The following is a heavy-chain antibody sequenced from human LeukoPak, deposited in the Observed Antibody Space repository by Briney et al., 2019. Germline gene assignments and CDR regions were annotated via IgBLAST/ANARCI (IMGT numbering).Heavy chain of an antibody. CDR2: IGTAGDT. CDR1: GFTFSSYD. V-gene: IGHV3-13*01. J-gene: IGHJ3*02. D-gene: IGHD3-10*01. Sequence: GGSLRLSCAASGFTFSSYDMHWVRQATGKGLEWVSAIGTAGDTYYPGSVKGRFTISRDNSKNTLYLQMNSLRAEDTAVYSCAKSTMVRGSLGDFDIWGQGTMVTVSS. CDR3: AKSTMVRGSLGDFDI.